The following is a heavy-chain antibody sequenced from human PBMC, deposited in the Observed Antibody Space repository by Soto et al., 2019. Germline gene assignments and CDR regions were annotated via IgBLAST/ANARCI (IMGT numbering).Heavy chain of an antibody. J-gene: IGHJ6*02. CDR1: GFAFSSYG. V-gene: IGHV3-30*18. Sequence: GESLKISCAASGFAFSSYGMHWVRQAPGKGLEWVAVILYDGSKKYYADSVKGRFTISRDNSKNTLYLQMSSLRAEDTALYYCVKDGSSGWPYFDDMDVWGQGTTVTVSS. CDR2: ILYDGSKK. D-gene: IGHD6-19*01. CDR3: VKDGSSGWPYFDDMDV.